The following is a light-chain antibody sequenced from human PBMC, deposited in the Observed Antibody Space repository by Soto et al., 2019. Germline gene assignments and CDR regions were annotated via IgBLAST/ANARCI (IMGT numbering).Light chain of an antibody. V-gene: IGKV3-11*01. CDR2: DAS. J-gene: IGKJ1*01. CDR3: QHRTNWPQT. CDR1: QSVSSY. Sequence: ATGSSSRGERANLSCRASQSVSSYLAWYQQKPGQAPRLLIYDASNRATGIPARFSGSGSGTDFTLTICSLQPEDFAVYYCQHRTNWPQTFGQGTNLDIK.